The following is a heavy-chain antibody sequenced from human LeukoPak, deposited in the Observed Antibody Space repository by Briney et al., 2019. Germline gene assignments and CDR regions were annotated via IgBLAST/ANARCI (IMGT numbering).Heavy chain of an antibody. J-gene: IGHJ4*02. Sequence: GRSLRLSCAASGFTFDTHGMHWVGQAPGKGLEWVAVISYDGNNENYVDSVKGRFTISRDNSKNTLYLQMNSLRAEDTAVYYCATRSIYYYYFDYWGQGTLVTVSS. CDR1: GFTFDTHG. CDR3: ATRSIYYYYFDY. D-gene: IGHD3-22*01. V-gene: IGHV3-30*03. CDR2: ISYDGNNE.